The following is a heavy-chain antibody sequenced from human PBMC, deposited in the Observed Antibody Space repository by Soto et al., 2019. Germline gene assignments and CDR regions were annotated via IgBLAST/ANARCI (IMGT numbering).Heavy chain of an antibody. CDR3: AREHFPSSYDSCGY. CDR1: GYTFTTYG. CDR2: ISAYNGNT. D-gene: IGHD2-2*01. J-gene: IGHJ4*02. Sequence: QVQLVQSGAEMKKPGASVKVSCKASGYTFTTYGISWVRQAPGQRLEWMGWISAYNGNTHYAQKLQGRVTMTTDTSTSTAYVELRSLRSDDTAVYYCAREHFPSSYDSCGYWGVGTVFTVSP. V-gene: IGHV1-18*04.